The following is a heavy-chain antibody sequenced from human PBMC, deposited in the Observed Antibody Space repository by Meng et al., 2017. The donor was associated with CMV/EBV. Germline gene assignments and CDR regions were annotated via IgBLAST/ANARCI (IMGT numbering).Heavy chain of an antibody. CDR3: ARSSIVVVPAARSFDY. Sequence: SVKVSCKASGGTFSSYAISWVRRAPGQGLEWMGGIIPIFGTANYAQKFQGRVTITTDESTSTAYMELSSLRSEDTAVYYCARSSIVVVPAARSFDYWGQETLVTVSS. CDR2: IIPIFGTA. CDR1: GGTFSSYA. J-gene: IGHJ4*02. V-gene: IGHV1-69*05. D-gene: IGHD2-2*01.